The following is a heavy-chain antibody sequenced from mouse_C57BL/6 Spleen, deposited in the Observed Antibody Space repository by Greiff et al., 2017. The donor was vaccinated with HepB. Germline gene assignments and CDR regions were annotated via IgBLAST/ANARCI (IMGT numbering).Heavy chain of an antibody. CDR3: AKYQLYGSSDLAY. Sequence: EVKLQESGPGLVKPSQSLSLSCSVTGFSITSGYYWNWLRQFPGNKLEWMGYISDDGSNNYNPSLKNRISITSDTSKNQFYLKLNSVTTEDTATYDCAKYQLYGSSDLAYWGQGTLVTVSA. D-gene: IGHD1-1*01. V-gene: IGHV3-6*01. J-gene: IGHJ3*01. CDR1: GFSITSGYY. CDR2: ISDDGSN.